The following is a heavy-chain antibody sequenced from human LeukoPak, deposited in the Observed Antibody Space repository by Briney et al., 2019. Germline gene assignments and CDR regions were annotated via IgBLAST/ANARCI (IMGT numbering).Heavy chain of an antibody. D-gene: IGHD1-26*01. CDR2: ISDDGRST. CDR3: TRIRRGSLTSVDY. V-gene: IGHV3-74*01. Sequence: PGGSLRLSCAASGFSFSTYWMHRVRQAPGKGLVWVSRISDDGRSTDYAESVKGRFTISRDNAKNTLYLQMNSLRVEDTGIYYCTRIRRGSLTSVDYWGQGTLVTVSS. CDR1: GFSFSTYW. J-gene: IGHJ4*02.